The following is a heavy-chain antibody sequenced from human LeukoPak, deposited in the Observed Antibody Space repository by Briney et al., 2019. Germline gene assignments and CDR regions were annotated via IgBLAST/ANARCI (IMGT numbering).Heavy chain of an antibody. CDR1: GYTFTGYY. V-gene: IGHV1-2*02. CDR2: INPNSGGT. Sequence: ASVKVSCKASGYTFTGYYMHWVRQAPGQGLEWMGWINPNSGGTNYAQKFQGRVTMTRDTSISTAYMELSRLRSDDTAVYYCARDAGHIVVVVAAYYFDYWGQGTLVTVSS. D-gene: IGHD2-15*01. J-gene: IGHJ4*02. CDR3: ARDAGHIVVVVAAYYFDY.